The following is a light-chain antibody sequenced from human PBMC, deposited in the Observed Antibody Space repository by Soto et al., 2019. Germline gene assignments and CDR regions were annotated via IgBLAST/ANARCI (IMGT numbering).Light chain of an antibody. Sequence: ENVLTQSLDTLSLSPGERASLSCRATQIVDSTYLAWYQHKPGQAPRLLMYSAYSRATGVPDRFSGSGSGTDFTLTISRLEPEDFGVYYCQLYGNSPKFTFGPGTRVDIK. CDR2: SAY. CDR1: QIVDSTY. CDR3: QLYGNSPKFT. J-gene: IGKJ3*01. V-gene: IGKV3-20*01.